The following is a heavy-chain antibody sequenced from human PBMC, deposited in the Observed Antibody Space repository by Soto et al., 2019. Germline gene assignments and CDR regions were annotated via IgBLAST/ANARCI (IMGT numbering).Heavy chain of an antibody. CDR3: ARDGYSTSSDWPWFDP. CDR1: GFTFSVYT. V-gene: IGHV3-48*02. Sequence: EAQLVESGGGLVQPGGSLRLSCAASGFTFSVYTMHWVRQSPGKGLEWISSITSIGTTISYADSVKGRFTISRDNAKSSLFLQMDTLRDEDTAVYYCARDGYSTSSDWPWFDPWGQGTLVTVSS. D-gene: IGHD6-6*01. J-gene: IGHJ5*02. CDR2: ITSIGTTI.